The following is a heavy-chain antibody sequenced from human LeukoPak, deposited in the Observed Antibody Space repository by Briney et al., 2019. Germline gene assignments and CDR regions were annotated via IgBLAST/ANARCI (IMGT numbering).Heavy chain of an antibody. CDR3: ARPAQGISNAFDI. Sequence: ASVKVSCKASGYTFTSYAIHWVRQAPGQRLEWMGWISAGNGNTKYSQKFQGRVSISRDTSASTAYMDLSSLRSEDTAVYYCARPAQGISNAFDIWGQGTMVTVSS. CDR1: GYTFTSYA. J-gene: IGHJ3*02. D-gene: IGHD2/OR15-2a*01. CDR2: ISAGNGNT. V-gene: IGHV1-3*01.